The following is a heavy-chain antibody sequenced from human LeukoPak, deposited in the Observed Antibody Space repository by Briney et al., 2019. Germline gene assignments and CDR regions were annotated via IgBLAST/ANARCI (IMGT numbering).Heavy chain of an antibody. Sequence: GASVKVSCKASGGTFISYAISWVRQAPGRGLEWMGGIIPIFGTANYAQKFQGRVTITTDESTSTAYMELSSLRSEDTAVYYCARAQYYYDSSGYYYPDYFDYWGQGTLVTVSS. CDR2: IIPIFGTA. V-gene: IGHV1-69*05. CDR1: GGTFISYA. D-gene: IGHD3-22*01. J-gene: IGHJ4*02. CDR3: ARAQYYYDSSGYYYPDYFDY.